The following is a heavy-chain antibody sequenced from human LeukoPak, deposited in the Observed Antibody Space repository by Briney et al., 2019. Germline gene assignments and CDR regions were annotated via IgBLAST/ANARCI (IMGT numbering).Heavy chain of an antibody. Sequence: PSETLSLTCAVYGGSFSGYYWSWIRQPPGKGLEWIGSIYYSGSTYYNPSLKNRVTISVDTSKNQFSLKLSSVTAADTAVYYCARQPIVLMVYATNNWFDPWGQGTLVTVSS. CDR1: GGSFSGYY. V-gene: IGHV4-34*01. CDR3: ARQPIVLMVYATNNWFDP. CDR2: IYYSGST. J-gene: IGHJ5*02. D-gene: IGHD2-8*01.